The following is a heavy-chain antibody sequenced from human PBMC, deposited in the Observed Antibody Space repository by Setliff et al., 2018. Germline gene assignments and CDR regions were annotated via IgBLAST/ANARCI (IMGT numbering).Heavy chain of an antibody. CDR3: VREGVDSRSSTDYRYYMDV. Sequence: ASVKVSCKASGGTFSSYGITWVRQAPGQGLEWMGGTIPMFGTTNYARKVQGRVTIITDESTSTAYMQLSSLGSEDTAVYYCVREGVDSRSSTDYRYYMDVWGEGTTVTVSS. J-gene: IGHJ6*03. D-gene: IGHD3-22*01. V-gene: IGHV1-69*05. CDR2: TIPMFGTT. CDR1: GGTFSSYG.